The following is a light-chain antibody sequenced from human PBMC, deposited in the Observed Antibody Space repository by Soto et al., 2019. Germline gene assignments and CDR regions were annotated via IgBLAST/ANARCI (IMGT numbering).Light chain of an antibody. CDR2: EGS. Sequence: QSALTQPASVSGSPGQSITISCTGTNSDVGSYNLVSWYQQHPDKAPKLMIYEGSKRPSGVSNRFSGSTSGNTASLTISGLQAEDEADYYCCSYAGSNTFSYVFGTGTKLTVL. CDR1: NSDVGSYNL. CDR3: CSYAGSNTFSYV. V-gene: IGLV2-23*03. J-gene: IGLJ1*01.